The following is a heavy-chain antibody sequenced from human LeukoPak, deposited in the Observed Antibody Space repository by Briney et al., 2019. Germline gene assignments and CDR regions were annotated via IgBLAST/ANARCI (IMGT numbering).Heavy chain of an antibody. J-gene: IGHJ4*02. CDR3: ARDKDGYNTFDY. V-gene: IGHV3-20*04. D-gene: IGHD5-24*01. CDR1: GFTFDDYG. Sequence: GGSLRLSCAASGFTFDDYGMSWVRQAPGKGLEWVSGINWNGGSTGYADSVKGRFTISRDNDKNSLYLQMNSLRAEDTALYYCARDKDGYNTFDYWGQGTLVTVSS. CDR2: INWNGGST.